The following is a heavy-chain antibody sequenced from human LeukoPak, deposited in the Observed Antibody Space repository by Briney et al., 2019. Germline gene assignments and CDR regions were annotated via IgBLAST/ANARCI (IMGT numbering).Heavy chain of an antibody. D-gene: IGHD3-3*01. J-gene: IGHJ4*02. V-gene: IGHV1-8*02. CDR2: MNTNSGNT. CDR1: GGTFSSYA. CDR3: AREGITIFGH. Sequence: GSSVKVSCKASGGTFSSYAINWVRQATGQGLEWMGWMNTNSGNTGYAQKFQGRVTMTRNTSISTAYMELSSLRSEDTAVYYCAREGITIFGHWGQGTLVTVSS.